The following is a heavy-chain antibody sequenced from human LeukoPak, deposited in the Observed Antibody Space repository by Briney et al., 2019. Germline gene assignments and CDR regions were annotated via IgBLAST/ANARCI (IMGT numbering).Heavy chain of an antibody. Sequence: GGSLRLSCAASGFTFSSYGMHRVRQAPGKGLEGVAFIRFDGSNKYYADSVKGRFTISRDNSKNTLYLQVNSLRAEDTAVYYCAKLPVATNDYYWGQGTLVTVSS. CDR3: AKLPVATNDYY. CDR1: GFTFSSYG. CDR2: IRFDGSNK. J-gene: IGHJ4*02. D-gene: IGHD5-12*01. V-gene: IGHV3-30*02.